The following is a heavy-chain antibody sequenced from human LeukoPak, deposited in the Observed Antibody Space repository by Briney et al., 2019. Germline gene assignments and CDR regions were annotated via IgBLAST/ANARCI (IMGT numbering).Heavy chain of an antibody. CDR2: IYYSGST. D-gene: IGHD3-9*01. CDR3: ARQGGRYFDWLLYRY. Sequence: SGTLSLTCTVSGGSISSSSYYWGWIRQPPGKGLEWIGSIYYSGSTYYNPSLKSRVTISVDTSKNQFSLKLSSVTAADTAVYYFARQGGRYFDWLLYRYWGQGTLVTVSS. CDR1: GGSISSSSYY. J-gene: IGHJ4*02. V-gene: IGHV4-39*01.